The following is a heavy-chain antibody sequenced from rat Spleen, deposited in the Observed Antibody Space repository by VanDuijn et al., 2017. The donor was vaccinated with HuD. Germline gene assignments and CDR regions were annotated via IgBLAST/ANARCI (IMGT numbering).Heavy chain of an antibody. V-gene: IGHV5S13*01. D-gene: IGHD1-11*01. Sequence: EVQLVESGGDLVQPGRSMKVSCAASGFTFTNYDMAWVRQAPTKGLEWIASISTGADNTYYRDSVKGRFTVSRDDANNTHYLQMDSLRSEDTATYYCAIHGGLRNWFDSWGQGTLVTVSS. CDR2: ISTGADNT. CDR3: AIHGGLRNWFDS. J-gene: IGHJ3*01. CDR1: GFTFTNYD.